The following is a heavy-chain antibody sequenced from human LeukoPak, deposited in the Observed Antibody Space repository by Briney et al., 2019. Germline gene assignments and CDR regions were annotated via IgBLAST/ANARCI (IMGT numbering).Heavy chain of an antibody. CDR2: IRNDGSNQ. CDR1: KFTFSTYA. CDR3: ANSNSDYNFEY. J-gene: IGHJ4*02. V-gene: IGHV3-30*02. Sequence: GGSLRLSCAASKFTFSTYAMHWVRQAPGKGLEWVAFIRNDGSNQYYADAVKGRFTISRDNSKNTLYLQMNSLRPEDTAVYYCANSNSDYNFEYWGQGTLVTVSS. D-gene: IGHD4-11*01.